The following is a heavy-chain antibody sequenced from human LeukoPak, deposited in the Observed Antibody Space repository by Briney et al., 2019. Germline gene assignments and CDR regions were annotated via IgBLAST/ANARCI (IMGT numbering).Heavy chain of an antibody. Sequence: PGGSLRLSCTASGFTFGDYAMSWVRQAPGKGLEWVSGISDSGGTTYYVDSVKGRFTISRDNSKNTLYLQINSLRAEDMALYYCAKSSDGSTSFDQWGQGTLVTVSS. J-gene: IGHJ4*02. CDR3: AKSSDGSTSFDQ. V-gene: IGHV3-23*01. D-gene: IGHD2-2*01. CDR2: ISDSGGTT. CDR1: GFTFGDYA.